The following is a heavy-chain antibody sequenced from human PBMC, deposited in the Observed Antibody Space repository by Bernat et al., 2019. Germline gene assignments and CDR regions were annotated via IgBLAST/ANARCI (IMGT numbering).Heavy chain of an antibody. V-gene: IGHV3-30*18. J-gene: IGHJ4*02. CDR2: ISYDGSNK. D-gene: IGHD1-26*01. CDR1: GFTFSSYA. Sequence: QVQLVESGGGVVQPGRSLRLSCAASGFTFSSYAMHWVRQAPGKGLEWVAVISYDGSNKYYADSVKGRFTISRDNSKNTLYLQMNSLRAEDTAVYYCAKVSLNSGSYYFDYWGQGTLVTVSS. CDR3: AKVSLNSGSYYFDY.